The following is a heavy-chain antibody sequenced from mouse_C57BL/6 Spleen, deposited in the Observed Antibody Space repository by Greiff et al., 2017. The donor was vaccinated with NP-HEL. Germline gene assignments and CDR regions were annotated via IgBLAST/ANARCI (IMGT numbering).Heavy chain of an antibody. V-gene: IGHV1-55*01. J-gene: IGHJ2*01. CDR2: IYPGSGST. Sequence: QVQLQQSGAELVKPGASVKMSCKASGYTFTSYWITWVKQRPGQGLEWIGDIYPGSGSTNYNEKFKSKATLTVDTSSSTAYMQLSSLTSEDSAVYYCASFGYGNYSFDYWGQGTTLTVSS. CDR3: ASFGYGNYSFDY. D-gene: IGHD2-1*01. CDR1: GYTFTSYW.